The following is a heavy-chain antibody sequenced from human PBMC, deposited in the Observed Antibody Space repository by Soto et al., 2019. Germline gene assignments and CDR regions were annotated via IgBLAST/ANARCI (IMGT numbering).Heavy chain of an antibody. V-gene: IGHV4-34*01. CDR3: ARGEHRRFDP. Sequence: SETLSLTCAVYGGSFSGYYWSWIRQPPGKGLEWIGEINHSGSTNYNPSLKSRVTISVDTSKNQFSLKLSSVTAADTAVYYCARGEHRRFDPWGQGTLVTVSS. D-gene: IGHD2-21*01. CDR1: GGSFSGYY. J-gene: IGHJ5*02. CDR2: INHSGST.